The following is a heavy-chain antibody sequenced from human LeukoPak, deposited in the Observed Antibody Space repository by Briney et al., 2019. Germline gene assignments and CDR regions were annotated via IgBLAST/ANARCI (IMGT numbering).Heavy chain of an antibody. V-gene: IGHV1-2*02. D-gene: IGHD3-16*02. Sequence: ASVKVSCKASAYTFTGYYFHWVRQAPGQGLEWMGWINPHLGGSNYSQKFRGRVTMTSDTSITTLYTVLSRLTSDDTAIYYCAREAGYRNTFDSWGQGSLVTVSS. J-gene: IGHJ4*02. CDR1: AYTFTGYY. CDR2: INPHLGGS. CDR3: AREAGYRNTFDS.